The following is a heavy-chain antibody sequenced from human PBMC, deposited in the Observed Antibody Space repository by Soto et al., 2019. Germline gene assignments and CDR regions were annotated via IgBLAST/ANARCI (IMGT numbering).Heavy chain of an antibody. CDR3: AKDENYGDYYCYYMDV. D-gene: IGHD4-17*01. CDR1: GFTFSSYA. J-gene: IGHJ6*03. CDR2: ISGSGGST. Sequence: EVQLLESGGGLVQPGGSLRLSCAASGFTFSSYAMSWVRQAPGKGLEWVSAISGSGGSTYYADSVKGRFTISRDNSKNTLYLQMNSLRAEDTAVYYCAKDENYGDYYCYYMDVWGKGTTVTVSS. V-gene: IGHV3-23*01.